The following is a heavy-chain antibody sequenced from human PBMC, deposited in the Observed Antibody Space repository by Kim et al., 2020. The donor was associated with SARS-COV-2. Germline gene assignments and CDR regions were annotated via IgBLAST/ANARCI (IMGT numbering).Heavy chain of an antibody. Sequence: GGSLGLSCAASGFTFSYYAMHWVRQAPGKGLEWVGVISKDGDNKYHADSVKGRLTISRDNSKNTLYLEMNSLRAEDTAVYYCVRGSTIRYYYGSGSTLYKWLDPWGQGTLVTVSS. V-gene: IGHV3-30*04. CDR1: GFTFSYYA. J-gene: IGHJ5*02. CDR2: ISKDGDNK. D-gene: IGHD3-10*01. CDR3: VRGSTIRYYYGSGSTLYKWLDP.